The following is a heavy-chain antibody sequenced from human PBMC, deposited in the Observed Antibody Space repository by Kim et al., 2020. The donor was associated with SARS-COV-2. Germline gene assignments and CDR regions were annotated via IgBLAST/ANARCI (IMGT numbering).Heavy chain of an antibody. J-gene: IGHJ4*02. CDR1: GFTFSDYY. CDR3: ARVKDSSGSQYYFDY. V-gene: IGHV3-11*06. Sequence: GGSLRLSCAASGFTFSDYYMSWIRQAPGKGLEWVSYISSSSSYTNYADSVKGRFTISRDNAKNSLYLQMNSLRAEDTAVYYCARVKDSSGSQYYFDYWGQGTLVTVSS. D-gene: IGHD3-22*01. CDR2: ISSSSSYT.